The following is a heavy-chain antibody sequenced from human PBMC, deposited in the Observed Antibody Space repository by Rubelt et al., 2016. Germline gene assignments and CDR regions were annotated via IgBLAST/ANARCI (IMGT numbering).Heavy chain of an antibody. CDR2: ISWDGGST. Sequence: AASGFTFDDYTMHWVRQAPGKGLEWVSLISWDGGSTYYADSVKGRFTISRDNSKNSLYLQMNSLRTEDTALYYCAKDLSKLLCFGEGFDYWGQGTLVTVSS. D-gene: IGHD3-10*01. J-gene: IGHJ4*02. V-gene: IGHV3-43*01. CDR1: GFTFDDYT. CDR3: AKDLSKLLCFGEGFDY.